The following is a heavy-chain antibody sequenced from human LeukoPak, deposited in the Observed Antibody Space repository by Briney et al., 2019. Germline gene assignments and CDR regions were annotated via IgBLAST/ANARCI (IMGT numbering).Heavy chain of an antibody. CDR1: GFTFSDYY. D-gene: IGHD1-26*01. CDR3: AKDVDFVGATQDY. V-gene: IGHV3-11*01. Sequence: GGSLRLSCAASGFTFSDYYMSWIRQAPGKGLEWVSYISSSGSTIYYADSVKGRFTISRDNAKNSLYLQMNSLRAEDTAVYYCAKDVDFVGATQDYWGQGTLVTVSS. J-gene: IGHJ4*02. CDR2: ISSSGSTI.